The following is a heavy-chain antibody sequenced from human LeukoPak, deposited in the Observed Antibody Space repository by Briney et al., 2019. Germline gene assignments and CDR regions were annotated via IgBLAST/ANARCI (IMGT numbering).Heavy chain of an antibody. CDR1: GFTFSRYI. D-gene: IGHD3-10*01. J-gene: IGHJ4*02. CDR3: ARADYYDSGSFYPLNF. Sequence: GGSLRLSCAASGFTFSRYIMNWVRQAPGKGLEGVSSISSSGNIIYYADSVRGRFTISRDNAKTSLYLQMNSLRAEDTAVFYCARADYYDSGSFYPLNFWGQGTLVTVSS. V-gene: IGHV3-21*01. CDR2: ISSSGNII.